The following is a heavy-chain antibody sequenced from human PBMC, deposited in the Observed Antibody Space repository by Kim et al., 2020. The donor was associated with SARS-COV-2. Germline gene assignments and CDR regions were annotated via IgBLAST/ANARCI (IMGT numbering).Heavy chain of an antibody. V-gene: IGHV4-39*01. Sequence: SETLSLTCTVSGGSVSSINYYWGWIRQPPGKGLEWIGSMYYSGSTYYNPSLKSRITISVDTPKNQFSLKLSSVTDTDTAVHYCSGLYYDSSGYFAASDY. CDR3: SGLYYDSSGYFAASDY. CDR1: GGSVSSINYY. D-gene: IGHD3-22*01. J-gene: IGHJ4*01. CDR2: MYYSGST.